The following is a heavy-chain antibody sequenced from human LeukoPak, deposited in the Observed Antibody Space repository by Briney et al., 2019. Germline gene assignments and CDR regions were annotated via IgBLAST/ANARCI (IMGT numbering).Heavy chain of an antibody. D-gene: IGHD6-25*01. CDR2: IYYSGST. CDR1: GGSISSGGYS. J-gene: IGHJ5*02. Sequence: SQTLSLTCAVSGGSISSGGYSWSWIRQPPGKGLEWIGYIYYSGSTYYNPSLKSRATISVDTSKNQFSLKLNSVTAADTAVYYCARVVAAAGNNWFDPWGQGTLVTVSS. V-gene: IGHV4-30-4*07. CDR3: ARVVAAAGNNWFDP.